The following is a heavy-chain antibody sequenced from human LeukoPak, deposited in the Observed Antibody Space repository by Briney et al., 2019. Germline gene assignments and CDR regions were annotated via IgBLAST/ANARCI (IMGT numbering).Heavy chain of an antibody. V-gene: IGHV3-33*01. CDR3: ARDRMAGQEYYFDY. CDR2: IWYDGSNK. D-gene: IGHD6-19*01. J-gene: IGHJ4*02. Sequence: GGSLRLSCAAYGFTFSIYGMHWVRQAPGKGLEWVAVIWYDGSNKYYADSVKGRFTISRDNSKNTLYLQMNSLRAEDTAVYYCARDRMAGQEYYFDYWGQGTLVTVSS. CDR1: GFTFSIYG.